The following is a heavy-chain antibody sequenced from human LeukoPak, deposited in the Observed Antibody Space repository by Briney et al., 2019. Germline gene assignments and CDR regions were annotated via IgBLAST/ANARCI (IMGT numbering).Heavy chain of an antibody. Sequence: PGGSLRLSCAASGFTFSSYWMNWVRQAPGKGLVWVSRINSDGSSTNYADSVKGRFTISRDNAKNTLYLQMNSLRAEDTAMYYCARAVYYSNYLGYWGQGTLVTVSS. D-gene: IGHD3-10*01. V-gene: IGHV3-74*01. CDR2: INSDGSST. J-gene: IGHJ4*01. CDR3: ARAVYYSNYLGY. CDR1: GFTFSSYW.